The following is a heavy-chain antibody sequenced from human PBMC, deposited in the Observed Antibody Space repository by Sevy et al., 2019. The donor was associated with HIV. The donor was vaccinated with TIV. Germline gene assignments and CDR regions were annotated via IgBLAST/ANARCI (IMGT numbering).Heavy chain of an antibody. Sequence: GWSLRLSCAASGFTFSSYVMSWVRQAPGKGLEWVSAISGSGGSTYYADSVKGRFTISRDNSKNTLYLQMNSLRAEDTAVYYCAKKNDGSGSYYSVFDYWGQGTLVTVSS. J-gene: IGHJ4*02. CDR2: ISGSGGST. CDR3: AKKNDGSGSYYSVFDY. CDR1: GFTFSSYV. V-gene: IGHV3-23*01. D-gene: IGHD3-10*01.